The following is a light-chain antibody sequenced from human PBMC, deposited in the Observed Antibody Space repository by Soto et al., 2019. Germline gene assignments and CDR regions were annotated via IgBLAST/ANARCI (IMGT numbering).Light chain of an antibody. V-gene: IGLV1-51*01. CDR3: ATWDNALSSVV. CDR2: DSN. CDR1: SSNIGNNY. Sequence: QSVLTQPPSVSAAPGQKVTISCSGSSSNIGNNYVSWYQQLPGTAPKLLIFDSNKRPSGIPDRFSGSKSGTSATLGITGLQTGDEADYYCATWDNALSSVVFGGGTKVTVL. J-gene: IGLJ2*01.